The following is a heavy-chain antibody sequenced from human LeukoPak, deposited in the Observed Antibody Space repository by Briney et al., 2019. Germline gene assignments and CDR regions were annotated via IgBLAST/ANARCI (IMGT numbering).Heavy chain of an antibody. CDR3: ARVGAGYYYDSSGGYGMDV. D-gene: IGHD3-22*01. V-gene: IGHV1-8*02. CDR1: GYTFTSYG. Sequence: ASVKVSCKASGYTFTSYGISWVRQAPGQGLEWMGWMNPNSGNTGYAQKFQGRVTMTRNTSISTAYMELSSLRSEDTAVYYCARVGAGYYYDSSGGYGMDVWGQGTTVTVSS. CDR2: MNPNSGNT. J-gene: IGHJ6*02.